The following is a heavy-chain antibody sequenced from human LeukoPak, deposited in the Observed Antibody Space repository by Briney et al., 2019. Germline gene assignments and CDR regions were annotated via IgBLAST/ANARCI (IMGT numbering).Heavy chain of an antibody. J-gene: IGHJ4*02. CDR1: GFIFSTYW. CDR3: ASDDYNSGWD. D-gene: IGHD6-19*01. CDR2: IKQDGSEK. V-gene: IGHV3-7*03. Sequence: GGSLRLSCAASGFIFSTYWMSWVRQAPGKGLEWVANIKQDGSEKYCVDSVKGRFTISRDNAKNSLYLQMNSLRAYDTAVYYCASDDYNSGWDWGQGTLVTVSS.